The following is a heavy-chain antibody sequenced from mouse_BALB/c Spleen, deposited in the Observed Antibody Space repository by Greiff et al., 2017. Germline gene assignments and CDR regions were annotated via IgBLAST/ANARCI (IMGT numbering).Heavy chain of an antibody. CDR2: IGSGGGYT. CDR1: GFNFSGYD. V-gene: IGHV5-9-4*01. Sequence: EVQLVESGGGLVKPGGSLKFSCAASGFNFSGYDMPWVRQSPEKRLEWVGEIGSGGGYTYYPDTVPGRFTISRDNAKNTLYLEMSSLRSEDTAMYYCARDGCTVAIDYWGQGTSVTVSS. CDR3: ARDGCTVAIDY. J-gene: IGHJ4*01. D-gene: IGHD1-1*01.